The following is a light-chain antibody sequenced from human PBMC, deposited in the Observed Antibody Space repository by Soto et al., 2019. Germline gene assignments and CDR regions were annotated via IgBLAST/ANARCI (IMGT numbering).Light chain of an antibody. V-gene: IGKV3-15*01. CDR3: QQYNNWPLIT. CDR1: QSVSST. Sequence: EIVMTQSPATLSVSPGERATLSCRASQSVSSTLAWYQQKPGQAPRLLIYGASTRATGIPARFSGSGSGTEFTLTISSLQAEDFAVYDCQQYNNWPLITFGQGTRLEIK. CDR2: GAS. J-gene: IGKJ5*01.